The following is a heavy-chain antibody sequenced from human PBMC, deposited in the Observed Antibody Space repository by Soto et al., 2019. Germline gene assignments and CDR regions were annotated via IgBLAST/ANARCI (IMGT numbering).Heavy chain of an antibody. Sequence: ASVQVSCKASGYTFTGYYMHWVRQAPGQGLEWMGWINPNSGGTNYAQKFQGRVTMTRDTSISTAYMELSRLRSDDTAVYYCARRYSNYDVNCFDPWGQGTLVTGS. CDR1: GYTFTGYY. CDR3: ARRYSNYDVNCFDP. D-gene: IGHD4-4*01. J-gene: IGHJ5*02. V-gene: IGHV1-2*02. CDR2: INPNSGGT.